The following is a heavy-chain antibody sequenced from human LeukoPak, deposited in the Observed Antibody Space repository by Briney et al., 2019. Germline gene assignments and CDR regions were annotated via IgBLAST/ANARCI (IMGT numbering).Heavy chain of an antibody. V-gene: IGHV5-51*01. CDR1: GYSFTSYW. CDR3: ARHRGGYYGSGSYYAFDI. CDR2: IYPGDSDT. D-gene: IGHD3-10*01. J-gene: IGHJ3*02. Sequence: GESLKISCKGSGYSFTSYWIGWVRQMPGKGLEWMGIIYPGDSDTRYSPSFPGQVTISADKSISTAYLQWSSLKASDTAMYYCARHRGGYYGSGSYYAFDIWGQGTMVTVSS.